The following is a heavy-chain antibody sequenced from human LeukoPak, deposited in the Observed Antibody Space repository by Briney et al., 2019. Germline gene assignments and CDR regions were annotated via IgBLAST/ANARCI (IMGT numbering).Heavy chain of an antibody. D-gene: IGHD1-1*01. J-gene: IGHJ4*02. Sequence: RASVTVSCKASGGTFSSYAISWVRQAPGQGLEWMGGIIPIFGTANYAQKFQGRVTITADESTSTAYMELSSLRSEDTAVYYCATDGGHWNFNYWGQGTLVTVSS. V-gene: IGHV1-69*13. CDR1: GGTFSSYA. CDR2: IIPIFGTA. CDR3: ATDGGHWNFNY.